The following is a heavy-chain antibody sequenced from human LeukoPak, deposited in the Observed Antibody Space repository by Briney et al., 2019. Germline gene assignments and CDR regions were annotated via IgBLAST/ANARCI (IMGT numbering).Heavy chain of an antibody. V-gene: IGHV3-30*02. CDR2: IRYDGSNK. CDR1: GFTFSSYG. J-gene: IGHJ4*02. Sequence: GGSLRLSCAASGFTFSSYGMHWVRQAPGKGLEWVAFIRYDGSNKYYADSVKGRFTISRDNSKNTLYLQMNSLRAEDTAVYYCAKDRSGIAAAGDYWGQGTLVTVSS. D-gene: IGHD6-13*01. CDR3: AKDRSGIAAAGDY.